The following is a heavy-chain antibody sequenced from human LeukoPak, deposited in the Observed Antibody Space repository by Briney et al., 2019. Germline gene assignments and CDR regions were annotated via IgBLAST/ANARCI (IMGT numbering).Heavy chain of an antibody. CDR1: GFTFSSYG. J-gene: IGHJ4*02. CDR2: IWYDGSNK. V-gene: IGHV3-33*06. D-gene: IGHD3-3*01. Sequence: GGSLRLSCAASGFTFSSYGMHWVRQAPGKGLEWVAVIWYDGSNKYYADSVKGRFTISRDNSKNTLYLQMNSLRAEDTAVYYCAKAAGPDFWSGYYHSFDYWGQGTLVTVSS. CDR3: AKAAGPDFWSGYYHSFDY.